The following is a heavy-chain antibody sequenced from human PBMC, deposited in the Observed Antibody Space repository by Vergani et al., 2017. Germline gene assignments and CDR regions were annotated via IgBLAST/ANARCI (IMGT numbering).Heavy chain of an antibody. CDR2: IYTSGST. CDR1: FDSIRNLY. CDR3: ARSVPAGWFDP. V-gene: IGHV4-4*07. D-gene: IGHD2-2*01. Sequence: QVQLQESGPGLVKSSETLSLTCSVSFDSIRNLYCNWIRQPPGKGLEWIGRIYTSGSTNYNPSLKSRVTMSVDTSKNQFSLKLSSVTAADTAVYYCARSVPAGWFDPWGQGTLVTVSS. J-gene: IGHJ5*02.